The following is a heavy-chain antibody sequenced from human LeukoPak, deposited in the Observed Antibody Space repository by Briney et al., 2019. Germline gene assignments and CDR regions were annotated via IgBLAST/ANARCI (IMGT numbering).Heavy chain of an antibody. CDR1: GFTITLYS. CDR2: IKQDGSEK. Sequence: GGPLRLSCAASGFTITLYSLDRVHRAPGKGLEWVANIKQDGSEKNYVDSVKGRFTISRDNAKNSLYLQMNNLRVEDTAMYYCAGGTGFIIKDWGQGTLVTVSS. CDR3: AGGTGFIIKD. D-gene: IGHD3-9*01. J-gene: IGHJ4*02. V-gene: IGHV3-7*03.